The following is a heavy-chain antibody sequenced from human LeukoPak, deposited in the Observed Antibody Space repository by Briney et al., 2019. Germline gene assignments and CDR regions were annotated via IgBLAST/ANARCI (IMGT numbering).Heavy chain of an antibody. V-gene: IGHV3-30*04. CDR3: AREGSPYYYDSSGYLGLGIGAFDI. CDR1: GFTFSSYA. CDR2: ISYDGSNK. Sequence: GGSLRLSCAASGFTFSSYAMHWVRQAPGKGLEWVAVISYDGSNKYYADSVKGRFTISRDNSKNTLYLQMNSLRAEDTGVYYCAREGSPYYYDSSGYLGLGIGAFDIWGQGTMVTVSS. J-gene: IGHJ3*02. D-gene: IGHD3-22*01.